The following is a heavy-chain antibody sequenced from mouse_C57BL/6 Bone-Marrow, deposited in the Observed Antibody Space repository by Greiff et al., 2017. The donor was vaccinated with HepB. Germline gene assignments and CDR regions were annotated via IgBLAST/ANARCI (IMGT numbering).Heavy chain of an antibody. J-gene: IGHJ3*01. V-gene: IGHV5-4*01. CDR3: DSNLFAY. Sequence: EVQGVESGGGLVKPGGSLKLSCAASGFTFSSYAMSWVRQTPEKRLEWVATISDGGSYTYYPDNVKGRFTISRDNAKNNLYLQMSHLKSEDTAMYYCDSNLFAYWGQGTLVTVSA. CDR2: ISDGGSYT. D-gene: IGHD2-5*01. CDR1: GFTFSSYA.